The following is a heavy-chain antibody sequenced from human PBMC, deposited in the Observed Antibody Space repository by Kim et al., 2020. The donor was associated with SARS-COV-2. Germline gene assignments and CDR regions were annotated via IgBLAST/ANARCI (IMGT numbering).Heavy chain of an antibody. CDR1: GFIFSNYA. J-gene: IGHJ4*02. CDR2: ISGSGTAT. V-gene: IGHV3-23*01. D-gene: IGHD3-10*01. Sequence: GGSLRLSCAASGFIFSNYAMSWVRQAPGKGLEWVSGISGSGTATDYAASVKGRFTISRDTAQSTLYMQMDSLRAEDTAVYYCAKESYYGSGTYYTLGYFDLWGQGSLVTVSS. CDR3: AKESYYGSGTYYTLGYFDL.